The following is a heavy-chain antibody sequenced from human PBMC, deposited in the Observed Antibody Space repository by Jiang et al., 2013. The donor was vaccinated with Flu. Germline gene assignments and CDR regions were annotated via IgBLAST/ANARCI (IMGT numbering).Heavy chain of an antibody. CDR2: IYYSGST. CDR1: GGSISSYY. CDR3: ARGYDFWSGYYGMDV. D-gene: IGHD3-3*01. J-gene: IGHJ6*02. Sequence: GSGLVKPSETLSLTCTVSGGSISSYYWSWIRQPPGKGLEWIGYIYYSGSTNYNPSLKSRVTISVDTSKNQFSLKLSSVTAADTAVYYCARGYDFWSGYYGMDVWGQGTTVTGLL. V-gene: IGHV4-59*08.